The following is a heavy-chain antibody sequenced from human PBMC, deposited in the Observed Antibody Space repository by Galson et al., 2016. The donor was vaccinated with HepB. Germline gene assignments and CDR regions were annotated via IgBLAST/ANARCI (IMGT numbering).Heavy chain of an antibody. J-gene: IGHJ4*02. CDR3: ARHRGVNGGELQY. CDR1: GYSFMTYW. V-gene: IGHV5-51*01. D-gene: IGHD3-10*01. CDR2: IYPGDSDA. Sequence: QSGAEVKKPGESLRISCKASGYSFMTYWIGWVRQMPGKGLEWMGIIYPGDSDARYRASFQGQVTISVDNSISTAYLQWSRLKTSDTATYYCARHRGVNGGELQYWGQGTLVTVSS.